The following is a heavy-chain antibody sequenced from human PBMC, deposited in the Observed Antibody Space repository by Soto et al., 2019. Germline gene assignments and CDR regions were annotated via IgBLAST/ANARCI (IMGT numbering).Heavy chain of an antibody. D-gene: IGHD3-10*01. Sequence: SETLSLTCAVYGGSFSGYYWSWIRQPPGKGLEWIGEINHSGSTNYNPSLKSRVTISVDTSKNQFSLKLSSVTAADAAVYYCARGVGRSTGVCHRWFEPWGQGTRVTVSS. V-gene: IGHV4-34*01. CDR1: GGSFSGYY. CDR3: ARGVGRSTGVCHRWFEP. J-gene: IGHJ5*02. CDR2: INHSGST.